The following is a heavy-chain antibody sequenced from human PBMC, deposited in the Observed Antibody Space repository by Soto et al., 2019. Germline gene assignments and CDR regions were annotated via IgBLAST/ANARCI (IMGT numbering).Heavy chain of an antibody. D-gene: IGHD4-17*01. CDR2: IYYSGSS. V-gene: IGHV4-39*01. Sequence: PSETLSLTCTVSGGSISSSSYYWDWIRQPPGKGLEWIGSIYYSGSSYYNPSLKSRVTISVDTSKNQFSLKLSSVTAADTAVYYCASRMVTTTEVWFGPWGQGTQVTVSS. CDR1: GGSISSSSYY. J-gene: IGHJ5*02. CDR3: ASRMVTTTEVWFGP.